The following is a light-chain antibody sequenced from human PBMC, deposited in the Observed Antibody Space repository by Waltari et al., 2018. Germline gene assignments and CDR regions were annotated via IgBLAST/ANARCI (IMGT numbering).Light chain of an antibody. V-gene: IGLV3-19*01. CDR1: SLRRYY. CDR2: GPD. Sequence: SSDLTQDPSLSVALGQTVRITCQGDSLRRYYASWYQQGPGQAPILVLFGPDNRPSGIPYRFSGSTSGNTASLTITGAQAEDEADYYCHSRETFSTRLFGGGTRLTV. J-gene: IGLJ2*01. CDR3: HSRETFSTRL.